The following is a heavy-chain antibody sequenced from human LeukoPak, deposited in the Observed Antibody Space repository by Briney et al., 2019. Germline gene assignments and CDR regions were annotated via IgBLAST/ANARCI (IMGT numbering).Heavy chain of an antibody. D-gene: IGHD2-15*01. CDR3: AKEPRDCTGGTCYSVGGYYFHY. J-gene: IGHJ4*02. Sequence: PGGSLRLSCAASGFTFSSYAMSRVRQAPGKGLEWVSAISSTGGSPYYADSVKGRFTISRDNSKNTLYLQMNSLRAEDTAIYYCAKEPRDCTGGTCYSVGGYYFHYWGQGTLITVSS. CDR2: ISSTGGSP. V-gene: IGHV3-23*01. CDR1: GFTFSSYA.